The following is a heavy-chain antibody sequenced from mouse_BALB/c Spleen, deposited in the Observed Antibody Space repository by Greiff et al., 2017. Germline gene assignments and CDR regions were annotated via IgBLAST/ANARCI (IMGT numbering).Heavy chain of an antibody. D-gene: IGHD2-14*01. Sequence: EVQLQQSGPELVKPGASVKISCKASGYTFTDYYMNWVKQSHGKSLEWIGLVNPNNGGTSYNQKFKGKATLTVDKSSSTAYMELRSLTSEDSAVYNCARSGVPWFAYWGQGTLVTVSA. J-gene: IGHJ3*01. CDR3: ARSGVPWFAY. CDR2: VNPNNGGT. CDR1: GYTFTDYY. V-gene: IGHV1-26*01.